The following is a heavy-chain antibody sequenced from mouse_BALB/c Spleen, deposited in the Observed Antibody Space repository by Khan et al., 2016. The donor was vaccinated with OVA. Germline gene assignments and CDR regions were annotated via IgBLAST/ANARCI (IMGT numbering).Heavy chain of an antibody. Sequence: VKLLESGAELVRPGVSVKISCKGSGYTFTDYAMHWVKQSHAKSLVWIGVISTYYGDPTYNQKFKGKATMTVDKSSSTAYMELARLTSEDSAIYYCARGSGNSRFAYWGQGTLVTVSA. CDR2: ISTYYGDP. D-gene: IGHD1-3*01. J-gene: IGHJ3*01. CDR1: GYTFTDYA. CDR3: ARGSGNSRFAY. V-gene: IGHV1S137*01.